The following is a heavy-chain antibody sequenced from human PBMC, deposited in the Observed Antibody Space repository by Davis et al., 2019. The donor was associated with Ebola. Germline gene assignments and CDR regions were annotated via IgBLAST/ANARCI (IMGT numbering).Heavy chain of an antibody. CDR1: GGSFSGYY. J-gene: IGHJ6*03. D-gene: IGHD1-1*01. CDR3: ARGRQSYYYYYMDV. V-gene: IGHV4-34*01. Sequence: MPSETLSLTCAVYGGSFSGYYWSWIRQPPGKGLEWIGEINHSGGTNYNPSLKSRVTISVDTSKNQFSLKLSSVTAADTAVYYCARGRQSYYYYYMDVWGKGTTVTVSS. CDR2: INHSGGT.